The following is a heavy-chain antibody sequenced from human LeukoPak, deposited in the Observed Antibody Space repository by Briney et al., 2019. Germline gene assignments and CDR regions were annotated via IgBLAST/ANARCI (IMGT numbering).Heavy chain of an antibody. CDR3: ARGYYDRDSLYYFDY. CDR2: IDPNSGGT. D-gene: IGHD3-22*01. J-gene: IGHJ4*02. V-gene: IGHV1-2*02. Sequence: ASVKVSFKTSGYTFTGYYMHWVGQAPGQGLEWMGWIDPNSGGTNYAQKFQGRVTMTRDTSIGTAYMELSGLTSDDTAVYYCARGYYDRDSLYYFDYWGQGTLVTVSS. CDR1: GYTFTGYY.